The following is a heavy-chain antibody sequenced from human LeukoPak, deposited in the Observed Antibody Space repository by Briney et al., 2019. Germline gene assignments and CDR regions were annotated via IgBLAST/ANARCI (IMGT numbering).Heavy chain of an antibody. J-gene: IGHJ4*02. D-gene: IGHD5-24*01. CDR1: GFTFSNYA. V-gene: IGHV3-23*01. CDR2: ISGSGGST. CDR3: AKSTRDGYNLWFDY. Sequence: SGGSLRLSCAASGFTFSNYAMSWVRQAPGKGLEWVSAISGSGGSTYYADSVKGRFTISRDNSKNTLFLQMNSLIVEDTAIYYCAKSTRDGYNLWFDYWGQGTLVTVSS.